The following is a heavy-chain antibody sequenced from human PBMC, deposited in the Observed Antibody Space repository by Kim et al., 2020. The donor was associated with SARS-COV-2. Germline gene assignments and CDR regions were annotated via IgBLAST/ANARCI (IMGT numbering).Heavy chain of an antibody. Sequence: SVKVSCKASGGTFSNYAVNWVRQAPGQGLEWMGRILPMVDIPNYAQKFQGRVTITADESTSTAYMELSSLRSEDTAVYYCARDPVLEYSSSSGHYYGMDVWGQGTTVTVSS. D-gene: IGHD6-6*01. V-gene: IGHV1-69*04. CDR2: ILPMVDIP. CDR1: GGTFSNYA. CDR3: ARDPVLEYSSSSGHYYGMDV. J-gene: IGHJ6*02.